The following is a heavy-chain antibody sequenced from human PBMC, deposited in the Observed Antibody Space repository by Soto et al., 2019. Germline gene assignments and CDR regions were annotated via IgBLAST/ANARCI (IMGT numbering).Heavy chain of an antibody. CDR3: ARDLAPLSATRNYYYGMAV. Sequence: SVKVSCKASGGTFSSYAISWVRQAPGQGLEWMGGIIPIFGTANYAQKFQGRVTITADESTSTAYMELSSLRSEDTAVYYCARDLAPLSATRNYYYGMAVWGQGXTAPVS. V-gene: IGHV1-69*13. CDR1: GGTFSSYA. D-gene: IGHD5-12*01. CDR2: IIPIFGTA. J-gene: IGHJ6*02.